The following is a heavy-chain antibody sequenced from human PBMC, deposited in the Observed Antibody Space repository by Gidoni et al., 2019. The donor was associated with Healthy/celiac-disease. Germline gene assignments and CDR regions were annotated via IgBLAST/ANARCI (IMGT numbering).Heavy chain of an antibody. CDR3: VRGEQQLLYYYYYYGMDV. V-gene: IGHV3-64D*06. CDR1: GFTFSSDA. D-gene: IGHD6-13*01. CDR2: ISSNGGST. Sequence: EVQLVASGGGLVQPGGSLRLSCSASGFTFSSDAMPWVRQAPGKGLEYVSAISSNGGSTYYADSVKGRFTISRDNSKNTLYLQMSSLRAEDTAVYYCVRGEQQLLYYYYYYGMDVWGQGTTVTVSS. J-gene: IGHJ6*02.